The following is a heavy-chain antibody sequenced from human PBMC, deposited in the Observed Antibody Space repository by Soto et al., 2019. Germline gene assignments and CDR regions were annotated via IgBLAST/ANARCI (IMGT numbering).Heavy chain of an antibody. CDR3: ARDKGTIPTYYDILTGPGWFDP. CDR1: GYTFTGYY. D-gene: IGHD3-9*01. CDR2: INPNSGCT. V-gene: IGHV1-2*02. Sequence: ASVKVSCKASGYTFTGYYMHWVRQAPGQGLEWMGWINPNSGCTNYAQKFQGRVTMTRDTSISTAYMELSRLRSDDTAVYYCARDKGTIPTYYDILTGPGWFDPWGQGTLVTVSS. J-gene: IGHJ5*02.